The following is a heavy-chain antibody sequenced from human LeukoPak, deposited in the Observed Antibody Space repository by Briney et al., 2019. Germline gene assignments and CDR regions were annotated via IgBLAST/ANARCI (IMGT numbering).Heavy chain of an antibody. Sequence: GGSLRLSCAAPGFSFPDFTMHWVRQAPGKGLEWVSGISGSGASTYYAASVRGRFTISRDNSEKTLHLQMSSLRVEDTATYYCVKVSYDIVVTKNRIPKLSWLDPWGQGIMVAVSS. CDR2: ISGSGAST. D-gene: IGHD2-21*01. CDR3: VKVSYDIVVTKNRIPKLSWLDP. CDR1: GFSFPDFT. V-gene: IGHV3-23*01. J-gene: IGHJ5*02.